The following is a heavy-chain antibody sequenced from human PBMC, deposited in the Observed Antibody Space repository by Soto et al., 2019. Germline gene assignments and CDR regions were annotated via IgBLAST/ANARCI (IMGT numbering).Heavy chain of an antibody. CDR1: GYSFTSFW. Sequence: GESLKISCKGSGYSFTSFWIGWVRQKPGKGLEWMWIIYPGDSDTRYSPSFQGQVTISADKSISAAYLQWSSLKASDTAMYYCARLSDYDFWSGYYTGHYWGQGTLVTVSS. V-gene: IGHV5-51*01. CDR3: ARLSDYDFWSGYYTGHY. D-gene: IGHD3-3*01. CDR2: IYPGDSDT. J-gene: IGHJ4*02.